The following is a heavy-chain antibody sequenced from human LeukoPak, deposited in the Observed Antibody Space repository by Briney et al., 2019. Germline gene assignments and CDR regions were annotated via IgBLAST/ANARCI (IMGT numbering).Heavy chain of an antibody. CDR1: GFTFSSYW. CDR2: IRGSGSGM. Sequence: GGSLRLSCAASGFTFSSYWVSWVRQAPGKGLEWVANIRGSGSGMGYGSYYGDSVKGRFTISRGNAKTSLYLQMNSLRADDTAVYYCARDDNWGFDYWGQGALVTVSS. J-gene: IGHJ4*02. V-gene: IGHV3-48*04. D-gene: IGHD7-27*01. CDR3: ARDDNWGFDY.